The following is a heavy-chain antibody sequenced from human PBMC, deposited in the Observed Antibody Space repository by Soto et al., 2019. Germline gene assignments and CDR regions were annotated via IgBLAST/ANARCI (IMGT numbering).Heavy chain of an antibody. CDR1: GFTFSSYW. D-gene: IGHD3-22*01. CDR3: ARDTYYYDSSVGYYYYYGMDV. Sequence: EVQLVESGGGLVQPGGSLRLSCAASGFTFSSYWMHWVRQAPGKGLVWVSRINSDGSSTSYADPVKGRFTISRDNAKNTLYRQMSGLRAEDTAVYYCARDTYYYDSSVGYYYYYGMDVWGQGTTVTVSS. V-gene: IGHV3-74*01. CDR2: INSDGSST. J-gene: IGHJ6*02.